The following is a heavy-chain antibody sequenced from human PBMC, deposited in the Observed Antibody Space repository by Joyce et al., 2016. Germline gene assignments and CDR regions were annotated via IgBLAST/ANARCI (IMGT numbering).Heavy chain of an antibody. V-gene: IGHV3-30*04. D-gene: IGHD1-14*01. J-gene: IGHJ4*02. CDR2: ISYYGKNT. CDR1: GFTFSGHS. CDR3: ARDGPKTTWDPGYYFDF. Sequence: QVKLVESGGGVVQPGGFLRLCCAASGFTFSGHSMHWVRQAPGKGLDWVAIISYYGKNTYYGDSMKGRFTISRDNSKNTVYLQVDSLRTEDTAVYYCARDGPKTTWDPGYYFDFWGQGTLVTVSS.